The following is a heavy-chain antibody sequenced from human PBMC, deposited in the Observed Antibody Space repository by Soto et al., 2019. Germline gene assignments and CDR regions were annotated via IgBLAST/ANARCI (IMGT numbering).Heavy chain of an antibody. J-gene: IGHJ4*02. CDR2: ISSNGGTT. CDR3: VRRVSGNYDY. CDR1: GFTFSSYD. Sequence: EVQLAESGGGMVQPGGSLRLSCVASGFTFSSYDMHWVRQAPGKGLEYVSSISSNGGTTYYGNSVKGRFTISRDNSKTTLYLQMGSLRAEDMAVYYCVRRVSGNYDYWGQRTLVTVSS. D-gene: IGHD1-7*01. V-gene: IGHV3-64*01.